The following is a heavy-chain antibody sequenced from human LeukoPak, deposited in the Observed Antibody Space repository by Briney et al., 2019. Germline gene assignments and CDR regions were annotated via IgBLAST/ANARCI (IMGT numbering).Heavy chain of an antibody. V-gene: IGHV1-18*01. D-gene: IGHD1-1*01. CDR3: ASFSPTTVTFDY. CDR1: GYTFTTYA. Sequence: GASVKVSCKASGYTFTTYAITWVRQAPGQGLEWMGWISTYNGNTNYAQKLQGRVTMTTDTSTSTAYMELGSLRSDDTAVYHCASFSPTTVTFDYWGQGTLVTVSS. CDR2: ISTYNGNT. J-gene: IGHJ4*02.